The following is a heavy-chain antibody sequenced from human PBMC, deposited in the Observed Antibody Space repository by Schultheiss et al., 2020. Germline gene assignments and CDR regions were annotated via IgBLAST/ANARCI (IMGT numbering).Heavy chain of an antibody. Sequence: SETLSLTCTVSGGSISSYYWSWIRQPAGKGLEWIGRIYTSGSTNYNPSLKSRVTMSVDTSKNQFSLKLSSVTAADTAVYYCARVRRGYSYGTFDYWGQGTLMTVSS. V-gene: IGHV4-4*07. CDR1: GGSISSYY. J-gene: IGHJ4*02. CDR2: IYTSGST. D-gene: IGHD5-18*01. CDR3: ARVRRGYSYGTFDY.